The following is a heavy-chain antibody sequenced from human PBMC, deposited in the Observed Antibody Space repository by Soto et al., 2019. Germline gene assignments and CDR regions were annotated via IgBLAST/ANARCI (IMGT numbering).Heavy chain of an antibody. CDR2: ISGSGGST. V-gene: IGHV3-23*01. CDR3: AKDQSPWLGRRALTPGNGFDY. Sequence: PWGSLRLSCAASAFTFRSYAMSWVGQAPRKGLEWVSAISGSGGSTYYADSVKGRFTISRDNSKNTLYLQMNSLRAEDTAVYYCAKDQSPWLGRRALTPGNGFDYWGQGTLVTVSS. D-gene: IGHD6-19*01. CDR1: AFTFRSYA. J-gene: IGHJ4*02.